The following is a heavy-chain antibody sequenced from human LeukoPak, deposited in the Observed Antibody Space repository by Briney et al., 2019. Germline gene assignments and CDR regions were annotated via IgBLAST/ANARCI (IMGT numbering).Heavy chain of an antibody. J-gene: IGHJ4*02. CDR1: GYTFTSYG. CDR2: ISAYNGNT. V-gene: IGHV1-18*01. D-gene: IGHD6-19*01. Sequence: AASVKVSCKASGYTFTSYGISWVRQAPGQGLEWMGWISAYNGNTNYAQKLQGRVTMTTDPSTSTAYMELSSLRSEDTAVYYCATGPAVAGYFDYWGQGTLVTVSS. CDR3: ATGPAVAGYFDY.